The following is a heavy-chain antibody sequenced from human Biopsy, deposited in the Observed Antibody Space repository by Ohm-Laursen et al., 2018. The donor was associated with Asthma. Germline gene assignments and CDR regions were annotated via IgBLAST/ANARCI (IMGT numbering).Heavy chain of an antibody. Sequence: SSVKVSCKSLGGTFNTYVIGWVRQAPGQGLEWMGGINSVFGTTTYPQKFRDRVTITSDDSTSTVYMELSSLRSEDTAVYYCARKAGSCISRTCYSLDFWGQGTLVTVSS. CDR3: ARKAGSCISRTCYSLDF. D-gene: IGHD2-2*01. J-gene: IGHJ4*02. V-gene: IGHV1-69*01. CDR2: INSVFGTT. CDR1: GGTFNTYV.